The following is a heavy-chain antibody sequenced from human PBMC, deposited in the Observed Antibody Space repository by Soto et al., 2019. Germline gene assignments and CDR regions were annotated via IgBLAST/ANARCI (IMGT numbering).Heavy chain of an antibody. V-gene: IGHV3-7*01. D-gene: IGHD3-10*01. CDR1: DSPSVTTT. J-gene: IGHJ4*01. Sequence: PGGSRDSPVQPLDSPSVTTTWSGSARLQGRGWSGLATIKMDASEKKYVDSVKGRFTMSRDNAKNSLYLQMDSLRAEDTAVYYCARDSGYGSGASVNHYLDYWGHGTLVTVSS. CDR3: ARDSGYGSGASVNHYLDY. CDR2: IKMDASEK.